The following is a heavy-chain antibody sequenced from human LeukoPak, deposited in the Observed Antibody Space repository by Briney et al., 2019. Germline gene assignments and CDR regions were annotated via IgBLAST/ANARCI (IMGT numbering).Heavy chain of an antibody. V-gene: IGHV3-66*01. CDR3: ASLDRSGYRFAPFDY. D-gene: IGHD3-22*01. CDR1: GFTVSNNY. J-gene: IGHJ4*02. Sequence: PGGSLRLSCAASGFTVSNNYMSWVRQAPGKGLEWVSVIYSGGSTYYADSVKGRFTISRDNSKNTLYLQMNSLRAEDTAVYYCASLDRSGYRFAPFDYWGQGTLVTVSS. CDR2: IYSGGST.